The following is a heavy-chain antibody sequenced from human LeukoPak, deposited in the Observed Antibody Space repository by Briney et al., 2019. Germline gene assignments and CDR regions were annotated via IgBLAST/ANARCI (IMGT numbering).Heavy chain of an antibody. D-gene: IGHD4-11*01. CDR2: IYHSGST. CDR3: ASINYKLQLYYYYYMDV. V-gene: IGHV4-38-2*01. CDR1: GYSISSGYY. Sequence: PSETLSLTCAVSGYSISSGYYWGWIRQPPGKGLEWIGSIYHSGSTYYNPSLKSRVTISVDTSKNQFSLKLCSVTAADTAVYYCASINYKLQLYYYYYMDVWGKGTTVTVSS. J-gene: IGHJ6*03.